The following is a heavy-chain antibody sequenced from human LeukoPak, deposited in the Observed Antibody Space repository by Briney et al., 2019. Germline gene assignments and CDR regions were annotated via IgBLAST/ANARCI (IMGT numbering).Heavy chain of an antibody. CDR2: MFYSGNT. CDR3: ARDQEHCSGTSCYPYWYDS. V-gene: IGHV4-61*10. D-gene: IGHD2-2*01. CDR1: GGSVSSGVSW. Sequence: SETLSLTCTVSGGSVSSGVSWWNWMRQPAGKGLEWIGRMFYSGNTDYNPSLKSRLTMSIDTSKNQFSLKLSSVTAADTAVYFCARDQEHCSGTSCYPYWYDSWGQGTLVTVSS. J-gene: IGHJ5*01.